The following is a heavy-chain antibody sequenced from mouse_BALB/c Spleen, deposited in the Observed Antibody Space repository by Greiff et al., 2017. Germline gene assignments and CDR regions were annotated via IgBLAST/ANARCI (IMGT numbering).Heavy chain of an antibody. J-gene: IGHJ4*01. V-gene: IGHV5-6-3*01. CDR2: INSNGGST. CDR3: ARYYRYDRYAMDY. CDR1: GFTFSSYG. Sequence: EVQGVESGGGLVQPGGSLKLSCAASGFTFSSYGMSWVRQTPDKRLELVATINSNGGSTYYPDSVKGRFTISRDNAKNTLYLQMSSLKSEDTAMYYCARYYRYDRYAMDYWGQGTSVTVSS. D-gene: IGHD2-14*01.